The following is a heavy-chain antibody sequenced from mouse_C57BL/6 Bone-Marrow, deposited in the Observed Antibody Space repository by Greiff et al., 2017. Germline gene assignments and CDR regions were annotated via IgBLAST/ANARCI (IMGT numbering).Heavy chain of an antibody. Sequence: VQVVESGAELARPGASVKLSCKASGYTFTSYGISWVKQRTGQGLEWIGEIYPRSGNTYYNEKFKGKATLTADKSSSTAYMELRSLTSEDSAVYFCARAFGYGTWFAYWGQGTLVTVAA. CDR3: ARAFGYGTWFAY. V-gene: IGHV1-81*01. CDR1: GYTFTSYG. D-gene: IGHD2-2*01. CDR2: IYPRSGNT. J-gene: IGHJ3*01.